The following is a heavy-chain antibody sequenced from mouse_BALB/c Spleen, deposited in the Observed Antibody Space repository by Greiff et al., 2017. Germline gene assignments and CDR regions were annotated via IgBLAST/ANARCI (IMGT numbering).Heavy chain of an antibody. CDR3: AITTRWYFDV. CDR2: INPSTGYT. J-gene: IGHJ1*01. Sequence: VKFVESGAELAKPGASVKMSCKASGYTFTSYWMHWVKQRPGQGLEWIGYINPSTGYTEYNQKFKDKATLTADKSSSTAYMQLSSLTSEDSAVYYCAITTRWYFDVWGAGTTVTVSS. CDR1: GYTFTSYW. V-gene: IGHV1-7*01. D-gene: IGHD2-12*01.